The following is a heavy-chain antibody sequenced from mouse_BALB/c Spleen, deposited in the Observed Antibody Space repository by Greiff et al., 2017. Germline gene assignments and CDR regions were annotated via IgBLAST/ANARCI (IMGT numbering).Heavy chain of an antibody. CDR1: GFTFSSYA. Sequence: EVKLQESGGGLVKPGGSLKLSCAASGFTFSSYAMSWVRQTPEQRLEWVASISSGGSTYYPDSVKGRFTISRDNARNILYLQMSSLRSEDTAMYYCARGGDYDGAWFAYWGQGTLVTVSA. V-gene: IGHV5-6-5*01. J-gene: IGHJ3*01. CDR2: ISSGGST. D-gene: IGHD2-4*01. CDR3: ARGGDYDGAWFAY.